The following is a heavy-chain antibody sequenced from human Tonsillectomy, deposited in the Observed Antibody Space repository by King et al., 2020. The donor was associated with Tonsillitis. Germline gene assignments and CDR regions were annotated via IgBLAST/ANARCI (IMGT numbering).Heavy chain of an antibody. CDR2: IYYSGST. CDR1: GGSISSGDYY. Sequence: QLQESGPGLVKPSQTLSLTCTVSGGSISSGDYYWSWIRQPPGKGLEWIGYIYYSGSTYYNPSLNIRVTISVDTSKNQFSLKLSSVTAADTAVYYCAREDYDILTGYYINAFDIWGQGTMVTVSS. V-gene: IGHV4-30-4*01. J-gene: IGHJ3*02. D-gene: IGHD3-9*01. CDR3: AREDYDILTGYYINAFDI.